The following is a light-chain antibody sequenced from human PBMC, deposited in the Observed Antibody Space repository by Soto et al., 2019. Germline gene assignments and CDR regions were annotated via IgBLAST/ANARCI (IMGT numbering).Light chain of an antibody. Sequence: GDRVTITCRASQSISSWLAWYQQKPGKPPKVLIYGASNLQSGVPPRFSGSGSGTDLTLAISSLQPEDSATYYCLQDINYPWTFGQGTKVDIK. V-gene: IGKV1-5*01. J-gene: IGKJ1*01. CDR2: GAS. CDR3: LQDINYPWT. CDR1: QSISSW.